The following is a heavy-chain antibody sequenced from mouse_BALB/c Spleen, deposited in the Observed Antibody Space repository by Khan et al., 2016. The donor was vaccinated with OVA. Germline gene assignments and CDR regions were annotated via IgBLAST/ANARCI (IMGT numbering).Heavy chain of an antibody. V-gene: IGHV1S81*02. CDR3: ARVSTRDD. Sequence: QVQLQQPGAELVKPGASVKLSCKASGYTFTSYWMHWVKQRPGQGLEWIGEINPSNGRTNYNEKFKSKATLTVDKSSSTAYMQLSSPTSEDAAVYECARVSTRDDWGKGTTHTVST. CDR2: INPSNGRT. D-gene: IGHD3-1*01. J-gene: IGHJ2*01. CDR1: GYTFTSYW.